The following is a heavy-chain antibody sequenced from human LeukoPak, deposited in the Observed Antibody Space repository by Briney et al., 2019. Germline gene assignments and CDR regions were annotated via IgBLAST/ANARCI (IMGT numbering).Heavy chain of an antibody. V-gene: IGHV4-59*01. Sequence: SSETLSLTCTVSGGSISSYYWSWIRQPPGKGLEWIGYMYYSGSTNYNPSLKSRVTISVDTSKNQFSLKLSSVTAADTAVYYCAREDYSYGLDYWGQGTLVTVSS. CDR2: MYYSGST. D-gene: IGHD5-18*01. J-gene: IGHJ4*02. CDR3: AREDYSYGLDY. CDR1: GGSISSYY.